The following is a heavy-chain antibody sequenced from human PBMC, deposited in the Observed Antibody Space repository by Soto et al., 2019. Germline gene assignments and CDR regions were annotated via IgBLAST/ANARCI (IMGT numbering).Heavy chain of an antibody. J-gene: IGHJ6*02. D-gene: IGHD3-10*01. CDR2: XIXXXGXA. Sequence: GALVKVSCKASGGTFSSYSITLVRQAPGQALEWMXGXIXXXGXAXXXQXXQXRVTITADESTGAAYMELSSLRSEDTPVYYCARGLGDLYYYGMDVWGQGTTVTVSS. CDR1: GGTFSSYS. V-gene: IGHV1-69*13. CDR3: ARGLGDLYYYGMDV.